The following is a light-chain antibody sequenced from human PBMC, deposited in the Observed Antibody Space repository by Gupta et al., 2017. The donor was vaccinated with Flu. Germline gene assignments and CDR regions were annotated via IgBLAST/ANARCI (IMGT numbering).Light chain of an antibody. J-gene: IGLJ1*01. CDR3: QSYDNSLSGPYV. CDR1: SSNIGAGYD. V-gene: IGLV1-40*01. CDR2: DNS. Sequence: QSVLTQPTSVSGAPGQRVTISCTGSSSNIGAGYDVHWYQQLPGTAPKLLIYDNSNRPSGVPDRFSGSKSGTSASLAITGLQAEDEADYYCQSYDNSLSGPYVFGTGTKVTVL.